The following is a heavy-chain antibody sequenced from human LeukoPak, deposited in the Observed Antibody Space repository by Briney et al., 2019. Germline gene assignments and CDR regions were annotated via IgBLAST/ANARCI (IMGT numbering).Heavy chain of an antibody. CDR1: GGSTSSYY. V-gene: IGHV4-59*01. D-gene: IGHD3-22*01. CDR2: IYYSGST. CDR3: ATYRGQRSYFDSGGYYRPRGYFDY. J-gene: IGHJ4*02. Sequence: SETLSLTCTVSGGSTSSYYWSWIRQPPGRGLEWIGYIYYSGSTNYNPSLKSRVTISVDTSKNQFSLKLSSVTAADTAVYYCATYRGQRSYFDSGGYYRPRGYFDYWGQGTLVTVSS.